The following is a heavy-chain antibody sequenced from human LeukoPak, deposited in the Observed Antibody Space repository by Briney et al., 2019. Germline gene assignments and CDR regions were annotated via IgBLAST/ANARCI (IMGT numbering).Heavy chain of an antibody. J-gene: IGHJ4*02. D-gene: IGHD6-13*01. CDR3: ARVPGRAAAGRYYFDY. CDR2: ISYDGSIK. V-gene: IGHV3-30*04. Sequence: PSGTLTLSCAASGVTFSSYAMHWIRQPPGKGLEWVAVISYDGSIKYYAASVKGRFTISRDNSKNTLYLQMNSLRAEDTPVYHCARVPGRAAAGRYYFDYWGQGTLVTVSS. CDR1: GVTFSSYA.